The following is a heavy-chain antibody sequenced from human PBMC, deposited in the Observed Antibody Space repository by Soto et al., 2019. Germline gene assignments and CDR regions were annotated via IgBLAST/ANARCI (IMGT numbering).Heavy chain of an antibody. J-gene: IGHJ4*02. CDR2: IYYSGST. CDR1: GGSISSSSYY. Sequence: SETLSLTCTVSGGSISSSSYYWGWIRQPPGKGLEWIGSIYYSGSTYYNPSLKSRVTISVDTSKNQFSLKLSSVTAADTAVYYCARQGREGIAAAGTNFDYWGQGTLVTVSS. V-gene: IGHV4-39*01. D-gene: IGHD6-13*01. CDR3: ARQGREGIAAAGTNFDY.